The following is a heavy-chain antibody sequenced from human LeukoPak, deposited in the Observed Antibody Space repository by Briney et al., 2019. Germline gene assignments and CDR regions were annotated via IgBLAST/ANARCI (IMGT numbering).Heavy chain of an antibody. J-gene: IGHJ4*02. Sequence: ASVKVSCKASGYTFTGYYMHWVRQAPGQGLEWMGWINPDSGGTIYAQNFQGKVTMTRDTSISTAYMELSSLRSDDTAVYYCARDLGDTYGSVGDFDYWGQGTLVTVSS. CDR3: ARDLGDTYGSVGDFDY. CDR1: GYTFTGYY. D-gene: IGHD3-10*01. CDR2: INPDSGGT. V-gene: IGHV1-2*02.